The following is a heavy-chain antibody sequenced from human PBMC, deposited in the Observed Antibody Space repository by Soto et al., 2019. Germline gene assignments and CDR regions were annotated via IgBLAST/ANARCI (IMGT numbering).Heavy chain of an antibody. D-gene: IGHD3-10*01. V-gene: IGHV4-34*01. J-gene: IGHJ6*02. Sequence: QVQLQQWGAGLLKPSETLSLTCAVYGGSFSGYYWSWIRQPPGKGLEWIGEINHSGSTNYNPSLKSRVTISVDTSKNQFSLKLSSVTAADTAVYYCGREVRTPSLYYYGSGSSYYYGMDVWGQGTTVTVSS. CDR2: INHSGST. CDR3: GREVRTPSLYYYGSGSSYYYGMDV. CDR1: GGSFSGYY.